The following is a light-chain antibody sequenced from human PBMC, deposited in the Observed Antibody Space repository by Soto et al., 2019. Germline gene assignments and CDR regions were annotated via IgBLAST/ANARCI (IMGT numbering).Light chain of an antibody. V-gene: IGKV1-5*01. J-gene: IGKJ5*01. CDR2: DDS. Sequence: DIQMTQSPSTLSASVGDRVTITCRASQSISSWLAWYQQKPGKAPKLLIYDDSSLESGVPSRFSGSGSGTEFTLSISSLQPDDFATYYCQQYNSYLTFGQGTRLEIK. CDR3: QQYNSYLT. CDR1: QSISSW.